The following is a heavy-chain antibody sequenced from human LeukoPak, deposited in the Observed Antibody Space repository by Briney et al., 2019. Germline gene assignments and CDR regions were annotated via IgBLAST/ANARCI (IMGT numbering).Heavy chain of an antibody. V-gene: IGHV1-8*01. CDR2: MNPNTGDT. CDR1: GYTVTGYD. CDR3: TRGSLSGSSRDY. Sequence: ASVKVSCKASGYTVTGYDINWVRQATGQGLEWMGWMNPNTGDTGYAQKFQGRVTMTRNTSIDTAYMELSGLRSEDTAVYYCTRGSLSGSSRDYWGQGTLVTVSS. D-gene: IGHD1-26*01. J-gene: IGHJ4*02.